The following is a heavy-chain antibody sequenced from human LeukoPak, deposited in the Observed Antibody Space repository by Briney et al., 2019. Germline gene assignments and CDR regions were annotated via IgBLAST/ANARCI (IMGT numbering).Heavy chain of an antibody. D-gene: IGHD3-10*01. V-gene: IGHV1-69*06. CDR3: ARVWYYGSGSYSLVDP. CDR2: IIPIFGTA. J-gene: IGHJ5*02. Sequence: SVKVSCKASGGTFSSYAISRVRQAPGQGLEWMGGIIPIFGTANYAQKFQGRVTITADKSTSTAYMELSSLRSEDTAVYYCARVWYYGSGSYSLVDPWGQGTLVTVSS. CDR1: GGTFSSYA.